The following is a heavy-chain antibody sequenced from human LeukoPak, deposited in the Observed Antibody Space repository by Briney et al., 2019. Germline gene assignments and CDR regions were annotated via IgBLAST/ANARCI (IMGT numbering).Heavy chain of an antibody. J-gene: IGHJ4*02. V-gene: IGHV3-11*04. CDR2: ISSSGSTI. CDR3: ARDSIRSYAAFDY. Sequence: GGSLRLSCAASGFTFSDYYMSWIRQAPGKGLEWVSYISSSGSTIYYADSVKGRFTISRDNAKNSLYLQMNSLRAEDTAVYYCARDSIRSYAAFDYWGQGTLVTVSS. CDR1: GFTFSDYY. D-gene: IGHD2-2*01.